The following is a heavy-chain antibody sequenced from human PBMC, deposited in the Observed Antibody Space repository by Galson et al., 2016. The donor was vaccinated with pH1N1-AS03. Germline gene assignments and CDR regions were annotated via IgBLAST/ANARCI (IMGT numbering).Heavy chain of an antibody. V-gene: IGHV3-23*01. CDR2: ISASGGST. Sequence: SLRLSCAASGFSFGSYAMSWVRQAPGKGLEWISGISASGGSTNYVESVKGRFTISRDNSRNTLYLQMNNLRAEDSALYYCARDSGRDTWTAYSFASWGQGALVTVSS. CDR1: GFSFGSYA. CDR3: ARDSGRDTWTAYSFAS. D-gene: IGHD1-1*01. J-gene: IGHJ4*02.